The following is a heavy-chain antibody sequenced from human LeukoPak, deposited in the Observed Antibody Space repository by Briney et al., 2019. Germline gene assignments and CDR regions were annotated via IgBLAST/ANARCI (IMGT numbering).Heavy chain of an antibody. Sequence: GSLRLSCAASGFTFSSYEMNWVRQAPGKGLEWVSYISSSGSTIYYADSVKGRFTISRDNAKNSLYLQMNSLRAEDTAVYYCAELGITMIGGVWGKGTTVTVSS. CDR1: GFTFSSYE. J-gene: IGHJ6*04. CDR2: ISSSGSTI. V-gene: IGHV3-48*03. D-gene: IGHD3-10*02. CDR3: AELGITMIGGV.